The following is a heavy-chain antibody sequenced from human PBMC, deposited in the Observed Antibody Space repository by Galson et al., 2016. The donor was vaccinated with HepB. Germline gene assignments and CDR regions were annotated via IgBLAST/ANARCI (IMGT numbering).Heavy chain of an antibody. CDR1: GFTFSNYW. J-gene: IGHJ4*02. V-gene: IGHV3-74*01. CDR3: IKSDYGDY. Sequence: SLRLSCAASGFTFSNYWMHWVRQAPGKGLVWVSRIRGDGTSTSYADSVKGRFTISRDNDKNTLYLQMNSLRAEDTSMYYCIKSDYGDYWGQGTLVTGSS. CDR2: IRGDGTST.